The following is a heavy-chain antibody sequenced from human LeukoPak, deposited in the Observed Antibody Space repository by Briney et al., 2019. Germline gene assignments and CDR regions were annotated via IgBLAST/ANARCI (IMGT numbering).Heavy chain of an antibody. J-gene: IGHJ4*02. CDR2: INYGGTT. V-gene: IGHV4-39*01. CDR3: ARYVVYGSGKYYFDY. Sequence: SETLSLTCTVSGDSISSSDYYWSWIRQPPGKELEWIASINYGGTTYYNPSLKSRVAISVDTSKNQFSLRLSSVAAADTAVYLCARYVVYGSGKYYFDYWGQGSLVTVSS. D-gene: IGHD3-10*01. CDR1: GDSISSSDYY.